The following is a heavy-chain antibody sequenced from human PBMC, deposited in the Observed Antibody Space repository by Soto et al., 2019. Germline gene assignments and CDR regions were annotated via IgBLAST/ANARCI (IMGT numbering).Heavy chain of an antibody. CDR3: ARDRVVPAAYFDFHYYYGMEV. J-gene: IGHJ6*02. D-gene: IGHD2-2*01. V-gene: IGHV1-69*01. CDR1: GGTFSSYA. CDR2: IIPIFGTA. Sequence: QVQLVQSGAEVKKPGSSVKVSCKASGGTFSSYAISWVRQAPGQGLEWMGGIIPIFGTANYAQKFQGRVTITADESTSTAYMELSSLRSEDTAVYYSARDRVVPAAYFDFHYYYGMEVWVQGTTVTVSS.